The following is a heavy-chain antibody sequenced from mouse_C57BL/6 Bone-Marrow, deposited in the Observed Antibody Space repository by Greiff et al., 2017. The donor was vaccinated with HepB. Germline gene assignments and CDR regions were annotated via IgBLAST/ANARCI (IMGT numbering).Heavy chain of an antibody. CDR2: IDPSDSYT. J-gene: IGHJ4*01. Sequence: QVQLQQPGAELVRPGTSVKLSCKASGYTFTSYWMHWVKQRPGQGLEWIGVIDPSDSYTNYNQKFKGKATLTVDTSSSTAYMQLSSLTSEDSAVYYCAKPQMASYAMDYWGQGTSVTVSS. CDR3: AKPQMASYAMDY. CDR1: GYTFTSYW. D-gene: IGHD2-3*01. V-gene: IGHV1-59*01.